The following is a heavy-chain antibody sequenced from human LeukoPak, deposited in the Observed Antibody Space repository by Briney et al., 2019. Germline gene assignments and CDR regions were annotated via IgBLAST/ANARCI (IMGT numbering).Heavy chain of an antibody. V-gene: IGHV1-69*13. Sequence: SVKVSCKASGGTFISYAISWVRQAPGQGLEWMGGIIPIFGTANYAQKFQGRVTITADGSTSTAYMELNSLRSEDTAVYYCASRKEEAIHDALDIWGQGTMVTVSS. D-gene: IGHD5-18*01. J-gene: IGHJ3*02. CDR2: IIPIFGTA. CDR3: ASRKEEAIHDALDI. CDR1: GGTFISYA.